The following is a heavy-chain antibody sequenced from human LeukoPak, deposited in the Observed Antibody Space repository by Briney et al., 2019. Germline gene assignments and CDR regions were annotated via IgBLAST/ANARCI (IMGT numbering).Heavy chain of an antibody. CDR1: GFTFINYA. J-gene: IGHJ4*02. V-gene: IGHV3-23*01. Sequence: GGSLRLSCAASGFTFINYAMSWVRQAPGKGLEWVSVISGSGSSTYYTDSVKGRFTISRDDSKNTLYLQMNSLRAEDTAVYFCARDSASYGRFDYWGQGTLVTVSS. CDR3: ARDSASYGRFDY. CDR2: ISGSGSST. D-gene: IGHD5-18*01.